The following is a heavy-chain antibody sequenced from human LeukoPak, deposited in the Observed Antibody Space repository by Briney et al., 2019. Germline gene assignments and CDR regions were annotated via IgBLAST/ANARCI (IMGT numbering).Heavy chain of an antibody. CDR3: ARAPYYDILTHDAFDI. CDR1: GGSISSGDYY. J-gene: IGHJ3*02. CDR2: IYYSGST. Sequence: SETLSLTCTVSGGSISSGDYYWSWIRQPPGKGLEWIGYIYYSGSTYYNPSLKSRVTISVDTSKNHFSLKLSSVTAADTAVYYCARAPYYDILTHDAFDIWGQGTMVTVSS. V-gene: IGHV4-30-4*01. D-gene: IGHD3-9*01.